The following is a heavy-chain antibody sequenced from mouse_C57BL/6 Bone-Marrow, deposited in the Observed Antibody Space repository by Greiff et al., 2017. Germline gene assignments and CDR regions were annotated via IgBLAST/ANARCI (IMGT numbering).Heavy chain of an antibody. CDR3: ARYSNFAWFAY. CDR2: IDPEDGET. D-gene: IGHD2-5*01. Sequence: DVKLVESGAELVKPGASVKLSCTASGFNIKDYYMHWVKQRTEQGLEWIGRIDPEDGETKYAPKFQGKATITADTSSNTAYLQLSSLTSEDTAVYYCARYSNFAWFAYWGQGTLVTVSA. CDR1: GFNIKDYY. V-gene: IGHV14-2*01. J-gene: IGHJ3*01.